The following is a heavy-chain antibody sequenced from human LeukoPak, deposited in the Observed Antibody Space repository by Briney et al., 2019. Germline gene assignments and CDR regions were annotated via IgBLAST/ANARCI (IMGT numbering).Heavy chain of an antibody. Sequence: GGSLRLSCAASGFTFSGYGMSWVRQAPGKGLEWVANIKQDGSEKYYVDSVKGRFTISRDNAKNSLYLQMNSLRAEDTAVYYCARDWAGYPDYWGQGTLVTVSS. V-gene: IGHV3-7*01. CDR1: GFTFSGYG. J-gene: IGHJ4*02. CDR2: IKQDGSEK. CDR3: ARDWAGYPDY. D-gene: IGHD3/OR15-3a*01.